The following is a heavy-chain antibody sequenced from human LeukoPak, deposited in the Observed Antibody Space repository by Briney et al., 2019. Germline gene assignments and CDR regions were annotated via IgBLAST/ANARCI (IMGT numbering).Heavy chain of an antibody. CDR2: IDHIGST. Sequence: PSETLSLTCAVYGETFIHNFWTWIRQPPGKGREGIGQIDHIGSTYYNPSLKSRVSILVDTSTNQSSLNLTSVTAAATAVYYCARAMPSFYGSIEVPGTIDYWGKGILVTVSS. D-gene: IGHD6-19*01. J-gene: IGHJ4*02. V-gene: IGHV4-34*01. CDR3: ARAMPSFYGSIEVPGTIDY. CDR1: GETFIHNF.